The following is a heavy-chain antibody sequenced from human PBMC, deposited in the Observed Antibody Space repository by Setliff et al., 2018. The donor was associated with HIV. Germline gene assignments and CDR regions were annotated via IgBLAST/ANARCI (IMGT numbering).Heavy chain of an antibody. CDR2: INQGGSEK. D-gene: IGHD6-19*01. CDR1: GFTFGDYW. J-gene: IGHJ4*02. Sequence: PGGSLRLSCAASGFTFGDYWMNWVRQAPGKGLEWVALINQGGSEKYHVDSVKGRFTTSRDNVKNSFYLQMNSLRAEDTAVYDCTKNLYRSPWSPLDYWGQGTLVTVSS. CDR3: TKNLYRSPWSPLDY. V-gene: IGHV3-7*01.